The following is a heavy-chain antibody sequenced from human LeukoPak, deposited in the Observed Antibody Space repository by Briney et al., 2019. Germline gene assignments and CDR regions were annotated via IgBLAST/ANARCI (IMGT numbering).Heavy chain of an antibody. J-gene: IGHJ3*02. CDR2: IYYSGST. D-gene: IGHD3-10*01. V-gene: IGHV4-59*01. CDR1: GGSISSYY. CDR3: ARARGVIPVAFDI. Sequence: SETLSLTCTVSGGSISSYYWSWIRQPPGKGLEWIGYIYYSGSTNYNPSLNSRVTISVDTSKNQFSLKLSSVTAADTAVYYCARARGVIPVAFDIWGQGTMVTVSS.